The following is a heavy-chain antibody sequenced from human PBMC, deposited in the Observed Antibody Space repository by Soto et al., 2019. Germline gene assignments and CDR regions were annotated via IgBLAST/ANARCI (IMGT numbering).Heavy chain of an antibody. D-gene: IGHD5-18*01. V-gene: IGHV4-59*06. CDR3: ARVMDSGDGADQALFDY. J-gene: IGHJ4*02. Sequence: SETLSLTCTVSGGSISSYYWSWIRQPPGKGLEWIGYIYYSGSAYYNPSLRSRVTMSVDTSKNQFSLRLSSVTAADTAVYYCARVMDSGDGADQALFDYPARRTLDPGSA. CDR2: IYYSGSA. CDR1: GGSISSYY.